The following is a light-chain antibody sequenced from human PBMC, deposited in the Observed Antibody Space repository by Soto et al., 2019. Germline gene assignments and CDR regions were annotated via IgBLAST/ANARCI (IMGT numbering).Light chain of an antibody. CDR3: QSSDSSLSGWV. CDR1: SSNIGAGYD. V-gene: IGLV1-40*01. J-gene: IGLJ3*02. CDR2: GNN. Sequence: QSVLTQPPSVSGAPGQRVTISCTGSSSNIGAGYDVHWYQQLPGTAPKLLIYGNNNRPSGVPDRFSGSKSATSASLAITGLQAEDEADYYCQSSDSSLSGWVFGGGTKLTVL.